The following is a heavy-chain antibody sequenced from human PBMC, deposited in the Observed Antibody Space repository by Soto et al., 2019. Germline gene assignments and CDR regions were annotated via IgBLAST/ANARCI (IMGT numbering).Heavy chain of an antibody. V-gene: IGHV1-46*01. CDR3: ARGSVAGRRFDY. CDR1: GYTFTSYY. CDR2: INPSGGST. J-gene: IGHJ4*02. D-gene: IGHD6-19*01. Sequence: QVQLVESGAEVKKPGASVKVSCKASGYTFTSYYIHWVRQAPGQGLEWMGIINPSGGSTSSAQKFQGRVTMTRETSTSTVYMELSSLRSEDTAVYYCARGSVAGRRFDYWGQGILVTVSS.